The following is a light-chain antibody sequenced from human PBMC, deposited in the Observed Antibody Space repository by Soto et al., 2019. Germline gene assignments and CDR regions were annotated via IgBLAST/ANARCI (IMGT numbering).Light chain of an antibody. J-gene: IGKJ5*01. CDR3: QQRNTWPPIT. CDR2: DAS. Sequence: IVLTQSPVTLSLSPGERATLSCRASQSVRTYLAWYQVKPGQAPRLLIYDASRRASGVPARFSGSGSGTDFTLTISSLEPEDFALYYCQQRNTWPPITFGQGNDWRL. V-gene: IGKV3-11*01. CDR1: QSVRTY.